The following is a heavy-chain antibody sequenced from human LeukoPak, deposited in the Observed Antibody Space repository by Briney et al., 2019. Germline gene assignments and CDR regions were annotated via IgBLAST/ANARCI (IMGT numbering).Heavy chain of an antibody. CDR3: ATDDYRGLGY. CDR1: GITFRNYW. J-gene: IGHJ4*02. V-gene: IGHV3-74*01. Sequence: GGSLRLSCATSGITFRNYWMHWVRQAPGKGLVWVSHIIQDGSETFYAASVKGRFTISRDNAKNTVYLQMNSLRVEDTAVYYCATDDYRGLGYWGQGTLVTVSS. CDR2: IIQDGSET. D-gene: IGHD3-16*01.